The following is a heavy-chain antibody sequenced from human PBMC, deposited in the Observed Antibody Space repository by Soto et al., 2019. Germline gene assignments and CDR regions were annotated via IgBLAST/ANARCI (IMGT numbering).Heavy chain of an antibody. V-gene: IGHV4-59*12. CDR2: IYYSGST. CDR1: GGSISSYS. Sequence: SEILSLTCTVSGGSISSYSWSWIRQPPGKGLEWIGYIYYSGSTNYNPSLKSRVTISVDTSKNQFSLKLSSVTAADTAVYYCARWPQLKPRFDYWGQGTLVPVSS. CDR3: ARWPQLKPRFDY. J-gene: IGHJ4*02. D-gene: IGHD1-1*01.